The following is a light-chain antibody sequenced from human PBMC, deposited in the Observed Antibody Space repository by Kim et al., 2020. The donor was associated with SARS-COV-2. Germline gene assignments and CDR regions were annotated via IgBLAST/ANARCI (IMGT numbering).Light chain of an antibody. Sequence: VSPGQTASITCSGDKLGDKYACWYQQKPGQSPVLVIYQDSKRPSGIPARFSGSNSGNTATLTISGTQAMDEADYYCQAWDSSIWVFGGGTKLTVL. V-gene: IGLV3-1*01. CDR1: KLGDKY. CDR3: QAWDSSIWV. J-gene: IGLJ3*02. CDR2: QDS.